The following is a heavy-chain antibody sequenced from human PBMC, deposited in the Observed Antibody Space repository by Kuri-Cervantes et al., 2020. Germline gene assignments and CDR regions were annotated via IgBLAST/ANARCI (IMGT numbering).Heavy chain of an antibody. Sequence: ESLKISCIVSGYSITNTFYWGWIRQPPGKGLEWIGSLYHSGSTYYNPSLKSRVTMTVDTSKNQFSLRLSSVTAADTAVYYCARSSNWAAFDYWGQGSLVTVSS. J-gene: IGHJ4*02. CDR3: ARSSNWAAFDY. D-gene: IGHD1-1*01. CDR2: LYHSGST. V-gene: IGHV4-38-2*02. CDR1: GYSITNTFY.